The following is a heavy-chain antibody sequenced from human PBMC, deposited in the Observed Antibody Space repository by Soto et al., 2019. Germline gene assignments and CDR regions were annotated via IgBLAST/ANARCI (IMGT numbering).Heavy chain of an antibody. Sequence: ASVEVSCKASGGTFSSYAIDWVRQAPGQGLEWMGGIIPLFGTTNYAQKLQGRVKLTADESTRTAYMELSTLTSEDTAVYYCARGTVTGSEYNYYYYGMDVWGQGTTVTV. CDR3: ARGTVTGSEYNYYYYGMDV. V-gene: IGHV1-69*13. CDR2: IIPLFGTT. J-gene: IGHJ6*02. CDR1: GGTFSSYA. D-gene: IGHD1-1*01.